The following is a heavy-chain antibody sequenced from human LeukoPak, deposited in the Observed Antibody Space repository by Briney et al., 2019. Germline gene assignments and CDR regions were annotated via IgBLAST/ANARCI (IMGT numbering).Heavy chain of an antibody. J-gene: IGHJ4*02. CDR1: GFTFAPYW. Sequence: GGPLRLSCAASGFTFAPYWMTWVRQAPGKGLEYVATMNRDGSEKYYVDSVKGRFTISRDTSKNSLYLQMDSLRAEDTAVYYCARGIEEWLYLYYWGQGALVTVAS. CDR2: MNRDGSEK. D-gene: IGHD3-3*01. CDR3: ARGIEEWLYLYY. V-gene: IGHV3-7*04.